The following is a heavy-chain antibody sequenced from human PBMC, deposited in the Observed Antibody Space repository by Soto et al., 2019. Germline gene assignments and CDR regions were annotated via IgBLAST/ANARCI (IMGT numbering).Heavy chain of an antibody. J-gene: IGHJ6*02. CDR3: ARTEDTAMGLRDYYGMDV. CDR2: INAGNGNT. D-gene: IGHD5-18*01. Sequence: QVQLVQSGAEEKKPGASVKVSCKASGYTFTSYAMHWVRQAPGQRLEWMGRINAGNGNTKYSQKFQGRVTITRDTSASTAYMELSSLRSEDTAVYYCARTEDTAMGLRDYYGMDVWGQGTTVTVSS. CDR1: GYTFTSYA. V-gene: IGHV1-3*05.